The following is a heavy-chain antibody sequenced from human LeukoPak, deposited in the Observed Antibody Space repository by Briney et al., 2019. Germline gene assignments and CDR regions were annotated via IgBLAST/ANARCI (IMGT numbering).Heavy chain of an antibody. D-gene: IGHD3-16*01. Sequence: SETLSLTCTVSGGSISSSSYYWGWIRQPPGKGLEWIGSVYYSGSTYYNPSLKSRVTISVDTSKNQFALKLRSVNAADTAVYYCAHFRGGAFDFWGQGTMVTVSA. CDR3: AHFRGGAFDF. V-gene: IGHV4-39*01. CDR1: GGSISSSSYY. CDR2: VYYSGST. J-gene: IGHJ3*01.